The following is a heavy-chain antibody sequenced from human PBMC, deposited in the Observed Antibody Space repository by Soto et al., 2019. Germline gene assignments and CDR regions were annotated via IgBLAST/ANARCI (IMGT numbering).Heavy chain of an antibody. CDR2: INHSGST. D-gene: IGHD5-18*01. V-gene: IGHV4-34*01. Sequence: SETLSLTCAVYGGSFSGYYWSWIRQPPGKGLEWIGEINHSGSTNYNPSLKSRVTISVDTSKNQFSLKLSSVTAADTAVYYCARGRLDTAMDYWGQGTLVTVSS. J-gene: IGHJ4*02. CDR3: ARGRLDTAMDY. CDR1: GGSFSGYY.